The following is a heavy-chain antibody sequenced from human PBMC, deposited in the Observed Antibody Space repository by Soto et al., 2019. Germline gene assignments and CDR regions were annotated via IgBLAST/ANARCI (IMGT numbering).Heavy chain of an antibody. D-gene: IGHD6-19*01. CDR1: GFTFSSYG. Sequence: WVSLRLSCAASGFTFSSYGMHWVRQAPGKGLEWVAVILYDGSKKYYADSVKGRFTISRDNSKNTMYLQMTSLRGEDTALYYCVKDGSSGWPYFGDMDVWGRGTTVTVSS. V-gene: IGHV3-30*18. CDR3: VKDGSSGWPYFGDMDV. J-gene: IGHJ6*02. CDR2: ILYDGSKK.